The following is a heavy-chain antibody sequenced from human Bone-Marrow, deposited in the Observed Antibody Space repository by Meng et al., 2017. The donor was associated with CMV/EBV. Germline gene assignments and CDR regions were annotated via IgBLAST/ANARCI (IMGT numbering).Heavy chain of an antibody. J-gene: IGHJ5*02. CDR1: GFTFSSYE. D-gene: IGHD3-22*01. V-gene: IGHV3-30*02. CDR2: IRYDGSNK. CDR3: ARESYYYDSSGYFRWFDP. Sequence: GGSLRLSCAASGFTFSSYEMNWVRQAPGKGLEWVAFIRYDGSNKYYADSVKGRFTISRDNSKNTLYLQMNSLRAEDTAVYYCARESYYYDSSGYFRWFDPWGQGTLVTVSS.